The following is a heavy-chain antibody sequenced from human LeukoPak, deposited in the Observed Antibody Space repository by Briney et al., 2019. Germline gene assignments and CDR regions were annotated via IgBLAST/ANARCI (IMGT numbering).Heavy chain of an antibody. CDR2: ISAYNGNT. CDR1: GCTFSSYA. J-gene: IGHJ4*02. Sequence: EASVKVSCKASGCTFSSYAISWVRQAPGQGLEWMGWISAYNGNTNYAQKLQGRVTMTTDTSTSTAYMELRSLRSDDTAVYYCATSSGYYSEDFDYWGQGTLVTVSS. CDR3: ATSSGYYSEDFDY. V-gene: IGHV1-18*01. D-gene: IGHD3-22*01.